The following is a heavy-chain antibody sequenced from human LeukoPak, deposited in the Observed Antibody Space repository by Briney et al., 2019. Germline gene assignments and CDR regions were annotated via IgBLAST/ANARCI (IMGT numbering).Heavy chain of an antibody. V-gene: IGHV1-2*02. J-gene: IGHJ6*02. CDR1: GYTFTGYY. Sequence: ASVKVSCKASGYTFTGYYMHWVRQAPGQGLEWMGWINPNSGGTNYAQKFQGRVTMTRDTSISTAYMELSRLRSDDTAVYYCARDGIPIFITIFGVAPYGMDVWGQGTTVTVSS. D-gene: IGHD3-3*01. CDR3: ARDGIPIFITIFGVAPYGMDV. CDR2: INPNSGGT.